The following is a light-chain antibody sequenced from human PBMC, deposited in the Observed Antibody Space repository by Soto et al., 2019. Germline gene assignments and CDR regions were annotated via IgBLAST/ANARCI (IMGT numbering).Light chain of an antibody. J-gene: IGLJ1*01. V-gene: IGLV1-40*01. CDR3: QSYDSSLSRV. CDR2: GNS. CDR1: SSNIGAGYD. Sequence: QSVLTQPPSVSGAPGQRVTISCTGSSSNIGAGYDVHWYQQLPGTAPKLLIYGNSNRPSGVPDRFSGSKSGTSASLAITGLHAEDEADYYCQSYDSSLSRVCGTGTKVTVL.